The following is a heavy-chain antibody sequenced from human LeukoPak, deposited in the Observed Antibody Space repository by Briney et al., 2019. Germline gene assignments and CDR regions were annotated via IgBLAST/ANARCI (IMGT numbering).Heavy chain of an antibody. CDR3: ARGPSARFFGVAKGAFDI. CDR2: ISYDGSNR. D-gene: IGHD3-3*01. Sequence: GGSLRLSCATSGFTFSSYGMHWVRQAPGKGLEWVAVISYDGSNRFYADSVKGRFTISRDNSKNTLTLQMNSLRAEDTAVYYCARGPSARFFGVAKGAFDIWGQGTMVTVSS. V-gene: IGHV3-30*03. J-gene: IGHJ3*02. CDR1: GFTFSSYG.